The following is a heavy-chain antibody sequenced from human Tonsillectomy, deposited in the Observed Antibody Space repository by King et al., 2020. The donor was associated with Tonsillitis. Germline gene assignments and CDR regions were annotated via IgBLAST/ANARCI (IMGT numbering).Heavy chain of an antibody. Sequence: VQLVESGGGLVQPGGSLRLSCAASGFTFSSFDMTWVRRAPGKGLDWVAGISGTDDSPYYADSVKGRFTISRDDSQNILSLQMNSLRADDTAIYNCARDWGFSSTSRGGSYYYGLDVWGQGTTVSVSS. CDR1: GFTFSSFD. V-gene: IGHV3-23*04. CDR2: ISGTDDSP. CDR3: ARDWGFSSTSRGGSYYYGLDV. D-gene: IGHD3-16*01. J-gene: IGHJ6*02.